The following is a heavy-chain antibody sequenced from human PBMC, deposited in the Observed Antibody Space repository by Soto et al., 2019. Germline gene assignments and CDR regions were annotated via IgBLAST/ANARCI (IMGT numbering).Heavy chain of an antibody. CDR1: GFTISGCS. Sequence: GSLRLSCEASGFTISGCSMNWVRQTPGKGLEWLAYITIVTGNTRYADSVRGRFTISADNAANSVFLQMNSLRDEDTAVYFCVRDRDLYRDMFHADLWGQGTLVTVSS. V-gene: IGHV3-48*02. CDR2: ITIVTGNT. CDR3: VRDRDLYRDMFHADL. D-gene: IGHD1-26*01. J-gene: IGHJ4*01.